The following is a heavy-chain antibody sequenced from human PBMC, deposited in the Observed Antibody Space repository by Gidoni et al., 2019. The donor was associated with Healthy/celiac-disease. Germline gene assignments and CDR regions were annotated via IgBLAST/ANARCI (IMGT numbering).Heavy chain of an antibody. J-gene: IGHJ5*02. CDR1: GGSISSYY. CDR3: ARDSYYDYVWGSYRYTGGWFDP. V-gene: IGHV4-4*07. D-gene: IGHD3-16*02. Sequence: QVQLQESGPGLVKPSETLSLTCTDSGGSISSYYWSWIRQPAGKGLEWIGRIYTSGSTSYTPSLKSRVTMSVDTSKNQFSLKLSSVTAADTAVYYCARDSYYDYVWGSYRYTGGWFDPWGQGTLVTVSS. CDR2: IYTSGST.